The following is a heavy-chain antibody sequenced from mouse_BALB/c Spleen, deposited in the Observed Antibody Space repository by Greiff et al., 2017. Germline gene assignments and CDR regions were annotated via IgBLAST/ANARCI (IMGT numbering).Heavy chain of an antibody. V-gene: IGHV1-80*01. D-gene: IGHD1-2*01. Sequence: LVESGAELVRPGSSVKISCKASGYAFSSYWMNWVKQRPGQGLEWIGQIYPGDGDTNYNGKFKGKATLTADKSSSTAYMQLSSLTSEDSAVYFCARGEITTATDYFDYWGQGTTLTVSS. CDR3: ARGEITTATDYFDY. CDR2: IYPGDGDT. J-gene: IGHJ2*01. CDR1: GYAFSSYW.